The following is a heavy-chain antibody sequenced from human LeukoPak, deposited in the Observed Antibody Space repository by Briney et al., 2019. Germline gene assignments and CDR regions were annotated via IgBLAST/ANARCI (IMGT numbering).Heavy chain of an antibody. V-gene: IGHV3-23*01. D-gene: IGHD2-15*01. CDR3: AKIGGDCSGGSCYSGPEYFQH. CDR2: ISGSGGST. Sequence: GGSLRLSCAASGFTFSSYAMSWVRQAPGKGLEWVSAISGSGGSTYYADSVKGRFTISRDNSKNTLYLQMNSLRAEGTAVYYCAKIGGDCSGGSCYSGPEYFQHWGQGTLVTVSS. J-gene: IGHJ1*01. CDR1: GFTFSSYA.